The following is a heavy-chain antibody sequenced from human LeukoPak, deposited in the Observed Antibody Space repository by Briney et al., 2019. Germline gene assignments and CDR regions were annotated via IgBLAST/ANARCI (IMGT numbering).Heavy chain of an antibody. D-gene: IGHD2-2*01. CDR2: ISGSGDST. CDR1: GFTFNKYA. J-gene: IGHJ4*02. CDR3: ARFAVPAARLYYLDY. V-gene: IGHV3-23*01. Sequence: GGSLRLSCAASGFTFNKYAMSWVRQAPGKGLEWVSAISGSGDSTYYADSVKGRFTISRDNSKNTLYLQMNSLRAEDTAVYYCARFAVPAARLYYLDYWGQGTLVTVSS.